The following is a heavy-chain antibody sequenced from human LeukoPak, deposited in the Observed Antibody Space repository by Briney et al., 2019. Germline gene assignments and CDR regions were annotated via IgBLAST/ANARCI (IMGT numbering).Heavy chain of an antibody. D-gene: IGHD2-2*01. CDR1: GYTFTSYY. V-gene: IGHV1-69*13. J-gene: IGHJ6*03. Sequence: SVKVSCKASGYTFTSYYMHWVRQAPGQGLEWMGGIIPIFGTANYAQKFQGRVTITADESTSTAYMELSSLRSEDTAVYYCASGLVVVPAATPAYYYYYMDVWGKGTTVTVSS. CDR2: IIPIFGTA. CDR3: ASGLVVVPAATPAYYYYYMDV.